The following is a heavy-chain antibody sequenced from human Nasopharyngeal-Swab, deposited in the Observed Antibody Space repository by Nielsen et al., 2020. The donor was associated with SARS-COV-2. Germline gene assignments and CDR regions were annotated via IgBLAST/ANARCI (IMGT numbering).Heavy chain of an antibody. Sequence: GGSLRLSCAASGFTFNNYNFNWVRQAPGKGLEWVSSISSSSSYIYYADSVKGRFTISRDNAKNSPYLQMNSLRAEDTAVYYCARDGLDYDFWSAYFMDVRGQGTTVTVSS. D-gene: IGHD3-3*01. CDR3: ARDGLDYDFWSAYFMDV. CDR2: ISSSSSYI. V-gene: IGHV3-21*01. J-gene: IGHJ6*02. CDR1: GFTFNNYN.